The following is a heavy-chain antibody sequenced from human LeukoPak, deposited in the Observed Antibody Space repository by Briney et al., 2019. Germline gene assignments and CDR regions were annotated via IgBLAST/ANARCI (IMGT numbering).Heavy chain of an antibody. J-gene: IGHJ4*02. D-gene: IGHD3-10*01. Sequence: ASVKVSCKASGYTFTGYYMHWVRQAPGQGLEWMGIINPSGDSTGYAQKFQGRVTMTRDTSISTAYMELSRLRSDDTAVYYCASGQVWFGEYYWGQGTLVTVSS. CDR2: INPSGDST. V-gene: IGHV1-46*01. CDR1: GYTFTGYY. CDR3: ASGQVWFGEYY.